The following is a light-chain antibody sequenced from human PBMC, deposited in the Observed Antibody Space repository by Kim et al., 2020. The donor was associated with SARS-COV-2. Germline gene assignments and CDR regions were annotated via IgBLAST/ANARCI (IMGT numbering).Light chain of an antibody. Sequence: QRVTISCSGSSSNIGSNYVYWYQQLPGTAPKLLIYRNNQRPSGVPDRFSGSKSGTSASLAISGLRSEDEADYYCAAWDDSLSGNWVFGGGTQLTAL. V-gene: IGLV1-47*01. CDR3: AAWDDSLSGNWV. J-gene: IGLJ3*02. CDR2: RNN. CDR1: SSNIGSNY.